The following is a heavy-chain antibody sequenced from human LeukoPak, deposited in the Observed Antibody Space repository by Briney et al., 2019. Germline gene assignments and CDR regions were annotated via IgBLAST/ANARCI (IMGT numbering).Heavy chain of an antibody. V-gene: IGHV3-21*01. CDR1: GFTFSSYS. CDR2: ISSSSSYI. CDR3: ARDRDMITFGGVIAPPDY. D-gene: IGHD3-16*02. J-gene: IGHJ4*02. Sequence: GGSLRLSCAASGFTFSSYSMNWVRQAPGKGLEWVSSISSSSSYIYYADSVKGRFTISRDNAKNSLYLLMNSLRAEDTAVYYCARDRDMITFGGVIAPPDYWGQGTLVTVSS.